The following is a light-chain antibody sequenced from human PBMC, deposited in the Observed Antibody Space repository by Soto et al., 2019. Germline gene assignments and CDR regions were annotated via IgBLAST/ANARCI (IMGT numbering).Light chain of an antibody. CDR2: DAS. CDR3: QQYNSIRGT. J-gene: IGKJ1*01. Sequence: DIQMTQSPSTLSASVGDRVTNTCRASQSISSWLARYQQKPGKAPKLLIYDASSLESGVPSRFSGSGSGTEFTLTISSLQPDDFATYYCQQYNSIRGTFGQGTKVDIK. CDR1: QSISSW. V-gene: IGKV1-5*01.